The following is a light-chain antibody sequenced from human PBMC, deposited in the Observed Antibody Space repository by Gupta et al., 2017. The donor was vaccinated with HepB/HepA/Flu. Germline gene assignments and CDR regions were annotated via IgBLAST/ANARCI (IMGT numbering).Light chain of an antibody. CDR1: KFGGKS. V-gene: IGLV3-1*01. J-gene: IGLJ2*01. CDR2: PDS. Sequence: SFELTPPTSASVFPGQTASTTRAGHKFGGKSACRHQQKPGPSPVLVIYPDSKRPSGIPERFSGSNSVNTATLSISGTQAMDEADYYCQAWYSSTVVFGGGTKLTVL. CDR3: QAWYSSTVV.